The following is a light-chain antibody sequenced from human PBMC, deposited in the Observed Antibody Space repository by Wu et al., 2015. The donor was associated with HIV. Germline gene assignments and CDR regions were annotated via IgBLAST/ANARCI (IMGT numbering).Light chain of an antibody. J-gene: IGKJ3*01. CDR3: QQYNSWPPGFT. V-gene: IGKV3-15*01. CDR2: GAS. CDR1: QSVSAN. Sequence: EVVMTQSPATLSVSPGERATLSCRASQSVSANLAWYQQKLGQSPRLLFYGASTRATDVPARFSGGGSGTDFTLTISSLQSEDFAVYYCQQYNSWPPGFTFGPGTKVEIK.